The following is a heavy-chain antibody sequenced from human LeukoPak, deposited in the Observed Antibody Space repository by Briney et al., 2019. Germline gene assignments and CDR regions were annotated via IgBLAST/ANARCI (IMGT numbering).Heavy chain of an antibody. J-gene: IGHJ4*02. CDR3: AKGNYGDYSPWDS. D-gene: IGHD4-17*01. CDR2: ISGSGGNT. Sequence: GGSLRLSCAASGFTFSSQAMSWVRQAPGKGLEWVSTISGSGGNTYYADSVKGRFTISRDNTKNTLYLQMNSLRAEDTAVYYCAKGNYGDYSPWDSWGQGTRVTVSS. CDR1: GFTFSSQA. V-gene: IGHV3-23*01.